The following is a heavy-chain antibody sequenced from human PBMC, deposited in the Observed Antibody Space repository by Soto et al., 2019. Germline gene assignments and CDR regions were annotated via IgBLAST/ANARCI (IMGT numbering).Heavy chain of an antibody. D-gene: IGHD3-22*01. CDR1: GYSISSGYY. V-gene: IGHV4-38-2*02. J-gene: IGHJ3*02. Sequence: EPLSLTCAVSGYSISSGYYWGWIRQPPGKGLEWIGSIYHSGSTYYNPSLKSRVTISVDTSKNQFSLKLSSVTAADTAVYYCARDRDDYYDSSGYYAGHAFDIWGQGTMVTVSS. CDR2: IYHSGST. CDR3: ARDRDDYYDSSGYYAGHAFDI.